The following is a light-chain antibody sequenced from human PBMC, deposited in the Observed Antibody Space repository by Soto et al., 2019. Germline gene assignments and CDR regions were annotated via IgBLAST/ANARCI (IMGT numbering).Light chain of an antibody. Sequence: EIVLTQSPDTLSLSPGERATLSCRASQSVSSNLAWYQQKPGQAPRLLIYGASTRATDIPARFSGSGSGTEFTLTISSLQSEDFAVYYCQQYNNWPRTFGQGTKVDIK. CDR3: QQYNNWPRT. V-gene: IGKV3-15*01. CDR2: GAS. J-gene: IGKJ1*01. CDR1: QSVSSN.